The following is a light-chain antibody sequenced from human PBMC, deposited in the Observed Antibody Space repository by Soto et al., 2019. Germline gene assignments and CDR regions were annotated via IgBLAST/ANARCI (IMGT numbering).Light chain of an antibody. V-gene: IGLV1-40*01. J-gene: IGLJ2*01. CDR2: GDN. CDR3: QTYDNILSGSA. CDR1: SSNIGANFD. Sequence: QSVLTQPPSVSGAPGQTVTISCTGGSSNIGANFDVQWYQQLPGSAPKLLIYGDNKRPSGVPDRFAGSKSGTSASLAITGLQAEDEADYYCQTYDNILSGSAFGGGTKLTVL.